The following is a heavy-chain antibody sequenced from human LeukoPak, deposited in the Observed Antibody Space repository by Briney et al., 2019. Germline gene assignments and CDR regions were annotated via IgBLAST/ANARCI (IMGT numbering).Heavy chain of an antibody. Sequence: GGSLRLSCAASGFTFSSYGMHWVRQAPGKGLEWVAFIRYDESDKYYADSVKGRFTISRDNSKNTLYLQMNSLRDEDTAVYYCAKSDLGIAAAGTGSWGQGTLVSVSS. CDR2: IRYDESDK. CDR3: AKSDLGIAAAGTGS. CDR1: GFTFSSYG. D-gene: IGHD6-13*01. V-gene: IGHV3-30*02. J-gene: IGHJ5*02.